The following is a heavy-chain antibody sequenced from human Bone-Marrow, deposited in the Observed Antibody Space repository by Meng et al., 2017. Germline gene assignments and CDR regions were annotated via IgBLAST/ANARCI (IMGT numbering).Heavy chain of an antibody. V-gene: IGHV3-30*01. D-gene: IGHD2-15*01. Sequence: VQLVESGGGVVQAWRSLSLSCADSGFTFSSYAMHWVRQAPGKGLEWVAVISYDGSNKYYADSVKGRFTISRDNSKNTLYLQMNSLRAEDTAVYYCARDRGGIDYWGQGTLVTVSS. CDR2: ISYDGSNK. CDR3: ARDRGGIDY. CDR1: GFTFSSYA. J-gene: IGHJ4*02.